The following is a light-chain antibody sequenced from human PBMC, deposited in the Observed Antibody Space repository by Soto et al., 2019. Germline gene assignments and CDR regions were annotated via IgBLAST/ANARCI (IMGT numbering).Light chain of an antibody. Sequence: HSALTPPASVSGSPGQSITISCSGISTDVDTYNYVSWYQLHPGEAPKVLIYDVNSRPSGVSNRFSGSRSGNTASLTISGLQAEDEAHYYCCSHTSSSTRYVFGTGTKVTVL. CDR2: DVN. J-gene: IGLJ1*01. CDR1: STDVDTYNY. V-gene: IGLV2-14*03. CDR3: CSHTSSSTRYV.